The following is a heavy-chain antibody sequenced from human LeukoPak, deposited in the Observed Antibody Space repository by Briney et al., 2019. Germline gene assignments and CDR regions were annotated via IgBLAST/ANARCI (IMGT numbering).Heavy chain of an antibody. CDR2: INPNSGGT. V-gene: IGHV1-2*02. J-gene: IGHJ5*02. Sequence: ASVKVSCKASGYTFSGYYIHWVRQAPGQRLEWMGWINPNSGGTNYAQKLQGRVTMTRDTSISTAYMDLSRLRSDDTALYYCVRYCNSGGCYSAWGQGTLVTVSS. CDR1: GYTFSGYY. CDR3: VRYCNSGGCYSA. D-gene: IGHD2-15*01.